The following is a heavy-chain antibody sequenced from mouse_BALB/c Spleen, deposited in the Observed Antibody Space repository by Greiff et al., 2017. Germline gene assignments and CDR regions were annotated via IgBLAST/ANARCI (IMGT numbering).Heavy chain of an antibody. D-gene: IGHD1-2*01. Sequence: EVKLQESGGDLVKPGGSLKLSCAASGFTFSSYGMSWVRQTPDKRLEWVATISSGGSYTYYPDSVKGRFTISRDNAKNTLYLQMSSLKSEDTAMYYCARHEGYGYAFDYWGQGTTLTVSS. CDR3: ARHEGYGYAFDY. CDR2: ISSGGSYT. V-gene: IGHV5-6*01. J-gene: IGHJ2*01. CDR1: GFTFSSYG.